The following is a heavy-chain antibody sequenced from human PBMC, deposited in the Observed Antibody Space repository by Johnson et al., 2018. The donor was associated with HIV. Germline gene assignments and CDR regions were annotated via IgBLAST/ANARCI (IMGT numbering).Heavy chain of an antibody. Sequence: QVLLVESGGGVVQPGRSLRLSCAASGFPFSSYAMHWVRQAPGKGLEWVAFIRYDGNNRNYADSVKGRFSISRDNSKNTLYLQMNRLRTEDTALYYCAKLVGATHPLDIWGQGTMVTVSS. V-gene: IGHV3-30*02. J-gene: IGHJ3*02. CDR3: AKLVGATHPLDI. D-gene: IGHD1-26*01. CDR2: IRYDGNNR. CDR1: GFPFSSYA.